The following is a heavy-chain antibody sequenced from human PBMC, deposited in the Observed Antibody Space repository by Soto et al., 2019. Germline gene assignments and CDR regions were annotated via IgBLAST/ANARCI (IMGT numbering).Heavy chain of an antibody. V-gene: IGHV1-8*01. D-gene: IGHD4-17*01. CDR3: ARVATVTTEYYYYYYGMDV. CDR2: MNPNSGNT. CDR1: RYTFTSYD. J-gene: IGHJ6*02. Sequence: QVQLVQSGAEVKKPGASVKVSCKASRYTFTSYDINWVRQATGQGLEWMGWMNPNSGNTGYAQKFQGRVTMTRNTXXSXAXTELSSLRSEDTAVYYCARVATVTTEYYYYYYGMDVWGQGTTVTVSS.